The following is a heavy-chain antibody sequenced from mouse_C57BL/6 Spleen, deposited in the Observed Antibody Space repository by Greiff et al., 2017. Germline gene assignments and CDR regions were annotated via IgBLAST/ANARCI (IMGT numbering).Heavy chain of an antibody. CDR2: ISNLAYSI. Sequence: EVQLVESGGGLVQPGGSLKLSCAASGFTFSDYGMAWVRQAPRKGPEWVAFISNLAYSIYYADTVTGRFTISRENAKNTLYLEMSSLRSEDTAMYYCATLYDGYSPFAYWGQGTLVTVSA. CDR1: GFTFSDYG. J-gene: IGHJ3*01. CDR3: ATLYDGYSPFAY. D-gene: IGHD2-3*01. V-gene: IGHV5-15*01.